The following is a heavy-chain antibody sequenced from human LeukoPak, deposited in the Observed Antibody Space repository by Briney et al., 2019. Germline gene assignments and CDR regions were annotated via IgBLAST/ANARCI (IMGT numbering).Heavy chain of an antibody. J-gene: IGHJ4*02. CDR1: GGSISSRSYY. V-gene: IGHV4-39*01. D-gene: IGHD3-22*01. CDR2: IYYSGST. Sequence: SETLSLTCTVSGGSISSRSYYWGWIRQPPGKGLEWIGSIYYSGSTYYNPSLKSRVTISVDTSKNQFSLKLSSVTAADTAVYYCARHREGYDSSGYSDYWGQGTLVTVSS. CDR3: ARHREGYDSSGYSDY.